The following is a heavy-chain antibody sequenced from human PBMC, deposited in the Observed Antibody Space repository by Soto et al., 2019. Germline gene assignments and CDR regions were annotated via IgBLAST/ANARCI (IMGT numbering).Heavy chain of an antibody. Sequence: SGPTLVNPTQTLTLTCTFSGFSLSTSGVGVGWIRQPPGKALEWLALIYWDDDKRYSPSLKSRLTITKDTSKNQVVLTMTNMDPVDTATYYCAHSIAVVVPAAVYYYYYYMDVWGKGTTVTVSS. V-gene: IGHV2-5*02. J-gene: IGHJ6*03. CDR1: GFSLSTSGVG. D-gene: IGHD2-2*01. CDR3: AHSIAVVVPAAVYYYYYYMDV. CDR2: IYWDDDK.